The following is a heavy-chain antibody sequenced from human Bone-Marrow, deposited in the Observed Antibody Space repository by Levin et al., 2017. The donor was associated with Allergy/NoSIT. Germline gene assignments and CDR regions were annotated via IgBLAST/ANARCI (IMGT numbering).Heavy chain of an antibody. D-gene: IGHD1-26*01. V-gene: IGHV3-53*01. J-gene: IGHJ3*02. CDR1: GVNVINNY. CDR2: IFTGGRT. CDR3: ARDGAYSHGPYDAFDI. Sequence: ASVKVSCAASGVNVINNYMSWVRQAPGKGLEWVSMIFTGGRTYYSDSVKGRFTISRDTSKNTLFLQMNSLRAEYTAVYYCARDGAYSHGPYDAFDIWGQGTMVTVSS.